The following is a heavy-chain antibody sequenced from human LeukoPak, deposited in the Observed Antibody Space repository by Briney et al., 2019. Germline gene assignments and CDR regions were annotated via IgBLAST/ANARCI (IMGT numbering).Heavy chain of an antibody. CDR2: ISGSGGST. D-gene: IGHD3-10*01. V-gene: IGHV3-23*01. CDR1: GFTFSSYA. CDR3: AKGLLRYYYYYMDV. J-gene: IGHJ6*03. Sequence: PGGSLRLSXAASGFTFSSYAMSWVRQAPGKGVEWVSAISGSGGSTYYADSVKGRFTISRDNSKNTLYLQMNSLRAEDTAVYYCAKGLLRYYYYYMDVWGKGTTVTVSS.